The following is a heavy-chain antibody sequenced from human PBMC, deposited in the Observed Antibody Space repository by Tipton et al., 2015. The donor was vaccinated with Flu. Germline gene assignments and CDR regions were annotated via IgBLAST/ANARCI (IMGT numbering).Heavy chain of an antibody. CDR1: GVPISSYY. D-gene: IGHD5-18*01. V-gene: IGHV4-59*01. CDR3: ARDGYNYGHDY. J-gene: IGHJ4*02. Sequence: TLSLTCTVSGVPISSYYWSWIRQPPGKGLEWIGYIYYSGSTNYNPSLKSRVTMSLDTSKDQFSLKLSSVTAADTAVYYCARDGYNYGHDYWGQGTLVTVSS. CDR2: IYYSGST.